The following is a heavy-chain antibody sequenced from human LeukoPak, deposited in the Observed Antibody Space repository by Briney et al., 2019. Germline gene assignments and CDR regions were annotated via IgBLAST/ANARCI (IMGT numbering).Heavy chain of an antibody. CDR3: ARGRTGAAALDF. J-gene: IGHJ4*02. V-gene: IGHV4-34*01. D-gene: IGHD2-2*01. CDR2: STHTGST. CDR1: GGSFSGHY. Sequence: SETLSLTCAVYGGSFSGHYWTWIRQAPGKWLEWIGESTHTGSTNYNPSLKSRVTISVDTSKNQFSLKLTSVSAADTAVYHCARGRTGAAALDFWGPGTLVTVSS.